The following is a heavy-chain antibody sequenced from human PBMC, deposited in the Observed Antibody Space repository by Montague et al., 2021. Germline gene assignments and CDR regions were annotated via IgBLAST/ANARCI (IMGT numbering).Heavy chain of an antibody. CDR3: VKDTRDYYPDF. CDR2: INGNSINI. Sequence: SLRLSCAASGFIFNNYVMNWVRQAPGEGLEWVSGINGNSINIDYADSVKGRFTISRDNAKNSLYLQMNSLGAEDTAFYYCVKDTRDYYPDFWGQGILVTVSS. J-gene: IGHJ4*02. V-gene: IGHV3-9*01. CDR1: GFIFNNYV. D-gene: IGHD3-3*01.